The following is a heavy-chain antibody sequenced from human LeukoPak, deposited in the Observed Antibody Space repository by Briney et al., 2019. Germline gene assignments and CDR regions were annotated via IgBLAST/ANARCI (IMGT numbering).Heavy chain of an antibody. CDR1: GGSISSGDYY. CDR2: IYYSGST. V-gene: IGHV4-39*01. Sequence: SETLSLTCTVSGGSISSGDYYWSWTRQPPGKGLEWIGDIYYSGSTYYNPSLKSRVTISVDTSNNQFSLRLSSVTAADTAMYYCARRLWGDYFDYWGQGTLVTVSS. J-gene: IGHJ4*02. D-gene: IGHD3-16*01. CDR3: ARRLWGDYFDY.